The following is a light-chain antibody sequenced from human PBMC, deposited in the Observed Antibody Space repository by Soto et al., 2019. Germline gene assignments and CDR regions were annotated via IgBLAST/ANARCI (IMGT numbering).Light chain of an antibody. CDR3: QQYGGSLP. V-gene: IGKV3-20*01. CDR2: GAS. J-gene: IGKJ4*01. CDR1: QSVRHDY. Sequence: EMVGTRVPDGRRLSTGENATLSCRASQSVRHDYLAWYQQKPGRAPRLVIYGASNRASGVPDRFSGSGSGTDFTLTISRLEPEDFAVYYCQQYGGSLPFGGGTKVDIK.